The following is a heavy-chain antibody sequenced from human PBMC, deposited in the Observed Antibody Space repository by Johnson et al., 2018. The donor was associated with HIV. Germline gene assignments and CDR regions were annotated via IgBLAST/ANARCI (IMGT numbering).Heavy chain of an antibody. CDR2: IKQDGSET. D-gene: IGHD1-26*01. Sequence: VQLVESGGGLVQPGRSLRLSCTASGFTFGDYAMSWVRQAPGKGLEWVANIKQDGSETYYVDSVKGRFTISRDNAKNSLNLQMNSLRAEDTAVYYCAKSTWELRHLDAFHIWGQGTTVTVSS. CDR3: AKSTWELRHLDAFHI. CDR1: GFTFGDYA. V-gene: IGHV3-7*05. J-gene: IGHJ3*02.